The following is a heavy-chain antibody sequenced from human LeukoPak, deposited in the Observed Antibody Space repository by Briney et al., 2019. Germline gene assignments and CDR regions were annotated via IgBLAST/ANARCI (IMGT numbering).Heavy chain of an antibody. CDR3: AREYSSSSVDY. D-gene: IGHD6-6*01. CDR1: GFTFSSYA. J-gene: IGHJ4*02. V-gene: IGHV3-64*01. Sequence: GGSLRLTCAASGFTFSSYAMHWVRQAPGKGLEYVSGISSNGGSTYYANSVKGRFTISRDNSKNTLYLQMGSLRAEDMAVYYCAREYSSSSVDYWGQGTLVTVSS. CDR2: ISSNGGST.